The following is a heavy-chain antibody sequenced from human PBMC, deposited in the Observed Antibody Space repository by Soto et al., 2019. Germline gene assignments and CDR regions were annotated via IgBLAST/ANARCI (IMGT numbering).Heavy chain of an antibody. V-gene: IGHV1-69*08. D-gene: IGHD2-2*01. CDR3: ARDLSCSSPSCPNWVDP. CDR1: GGTFSSYT. Sequence: QVQLVQSGAEVQKPGASVKVSCKASGGTFSSYTISWVRQAPGQGLEWMGRIIPIPGIANYAQKFQGSVTSTADKSTSTAYIELSSLGSEDTAVYYCARDLSCSSPSCPNWVDPWGQGTLVTVSP. CDR2: IIPIPGIA. J-gene: IGHJ5*02.